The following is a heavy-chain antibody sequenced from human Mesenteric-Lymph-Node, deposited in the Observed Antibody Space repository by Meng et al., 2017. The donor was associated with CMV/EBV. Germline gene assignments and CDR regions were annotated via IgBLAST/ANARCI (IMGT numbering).Heavy chain of an antibody. Sequence: GSLRLSCTVSGGSVSSGSYYWSWIRQPPGKGLEWIGYIYYSGSTNYNPSLKSRVTISVDTSKNQFSLKLSSVTAADTAVYYCARATAGDVDPWGQGSLVTVSS. CDR3: ARATAGDVDP. CDR1: GGSVSSGSYY. V-gene: IGHV4-61*01. D-gene: IGHD6-13*01. CDR2: IYYSGST. J-gene: IGHJ5*02.